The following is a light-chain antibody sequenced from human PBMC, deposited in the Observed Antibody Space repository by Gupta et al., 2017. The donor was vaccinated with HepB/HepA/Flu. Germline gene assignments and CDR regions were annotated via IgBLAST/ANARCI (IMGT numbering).Light chain of an antibody. J-gene: IGLJ3*02. CDR2: GNT. V-gene: IGLV1-40*01. CDR3: QSYDSSLSGWV. CDR1: SSNIGAGYN. Sequence: SVLTQPPSVSGAPGQRVSISCTGSSSNIGAGYNVHWYQQVPGTAPKLLIYGNTNRPSVVPDRFSGSKSGTSASLAITGLQAEDEADYYCQSYDSSLSGWVFGGGTKLTVL.